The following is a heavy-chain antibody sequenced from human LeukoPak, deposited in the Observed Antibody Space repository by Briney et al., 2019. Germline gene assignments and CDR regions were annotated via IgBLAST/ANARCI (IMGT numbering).Heavy chain of an antibody. J-gene: IGHJ5*02. Sequence: ASVKVSCKASGYTFTSYYMHWVRQAPGQGLEWMGIINPTGGSTSYAQKFQGRVTMTRDTSITTAYMELSSLRSEDTAVYYCARSGFGSGISFDVWGQGTLVTVSS. V-gene: IGHV1-46*01. CDR3: ARSGFGSGISFDV. D-gene: IGHD3-10*01. CDR2: INPTGGST. CDR1: GYTFTSYY.